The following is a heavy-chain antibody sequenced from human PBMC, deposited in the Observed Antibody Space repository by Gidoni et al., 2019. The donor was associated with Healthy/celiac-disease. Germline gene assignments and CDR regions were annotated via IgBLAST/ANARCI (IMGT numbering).Heavy chain of an antibody. CDR3: ARGGVATVTTINDY. D-gene: IGHD4-17*01. V-gene: IGHV3-30*03. CDR2: ISYDGSNK. CDR1: GFPFSSYG. J-gene: IGHJ4*02. Sequence: QVQLVASGGGVVQPGGSLRLSCAASGFPFSSYGLHWVRQAPGKGLEWVAVISYDGSNKYYADSVKGRFTISRDNSKNTLYLQMNSLRAEDTAVYYCARGGVATVTTINDYWGQGTLVTVSS.